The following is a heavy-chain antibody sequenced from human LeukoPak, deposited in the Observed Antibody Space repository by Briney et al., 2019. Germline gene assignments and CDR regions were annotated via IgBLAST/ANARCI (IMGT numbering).Heavy chain of an antibody. D-gene: IGHD6-13*01. CDR1: GFTFSDYY. CDR2: ISSGGSTI. V-gene: IGHV3-11*01. J-gene: IGHJ4*02. Sequence: GGSLRLSCAVSGFTFSDYYMSWIRQAPGKGLEWVSYISSGGSTISHADSVKGRFTISRDNAKNSLYLQMNSLRAEDTAVYYCASLTAAVKDYWGQGTLVTVSS. CDR3: ASLTAAVKDY.